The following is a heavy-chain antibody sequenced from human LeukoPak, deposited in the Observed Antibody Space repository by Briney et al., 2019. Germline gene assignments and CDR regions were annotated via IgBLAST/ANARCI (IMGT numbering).Heavy chain of an antibody. CDR1: GGTFSSYA. D-gene: IGHD3-22*01. CDR2: IIPIFGTA. CDR3: ARDLRNYYDSSGYYYCAFDI. Sequence: ASVKVSCKASGGTFSSYAISWVRQAPGQGLEWMGGIIPIFGTANYAQKFQGRVTITADKSTSTAYMELSSLRSEDTAVYYCARDLRNYYDSSGYYYCAFDIWGQGTMVTVSS. V-gene: IGHV1-69*06. J-gene: IGHJ3*02.